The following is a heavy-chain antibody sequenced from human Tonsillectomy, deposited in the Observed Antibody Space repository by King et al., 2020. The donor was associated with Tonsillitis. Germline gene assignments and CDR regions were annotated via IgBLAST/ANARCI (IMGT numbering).Heavy chain of an antibody. CDR2: ISSSGSTI. D-gene: IGHD3-22*01. V-gene: IGHV3-48*03. Sequence: VQLVESGGGLVQPGGSLRLSCAASGFTFSSYEMNWVRQAPGKGLEWVSYISSSGSTIYYADSVKGRFTISRYNAKNSVYLQMNSLRAEDTAVYYCAREGIDYYDSSGYYRVDAFDIWGQGTMVTVSS. CDR3: AREGIDYYDSSGYYRVDAFDI. J-gene: IGHJ3*02. CDR1: GFTFSSYE.